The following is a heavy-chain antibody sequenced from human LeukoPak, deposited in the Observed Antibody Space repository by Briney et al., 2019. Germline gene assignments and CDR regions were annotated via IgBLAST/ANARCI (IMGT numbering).Heavy chain of an antibody. CDR2: ISYDGNSK. D-gene: IGHD6-6*01. Sequence: GGSLRLSCAASGFSFSTYTMHWVRQTPGKGLEWVAAISYDGNSKYYTDFVEGRFTISRDNSKNTLHLQMNSLRAEDTAVYYCAKDRKSSSSLPFDYWGQGTLVTVPS. J-gene: IGHJ4*02. CDR3: AKDRKSSSSLPFDY. V-gene: IGHV3-30-3*01. CDR1: GFSFSTYT.